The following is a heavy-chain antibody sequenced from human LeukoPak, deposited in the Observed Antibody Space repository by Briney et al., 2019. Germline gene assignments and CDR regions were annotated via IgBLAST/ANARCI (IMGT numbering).Heavy chain of an antibody. CDR2: ITGRGGNT. V-gene: IGHV3-23*01. CDR3: ARDRAAFDS. J-gene: IGHJ4*02. Sequence: GGSLRLSCAASGFTFSSFPMSWVRQAPGKGLQWVSGITGRGGNTYYADSVEGRFTISRDNSKNTLSLQMDSLRAGDTAIYYCARDRAAFDSWGQGTLVTVSS. D-gene: IGHD6-25*01. CDR1: GFTFSSFP.